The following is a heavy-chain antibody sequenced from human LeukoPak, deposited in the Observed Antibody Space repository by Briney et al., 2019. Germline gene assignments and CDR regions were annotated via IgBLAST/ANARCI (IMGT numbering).Heavy chain of an antibody. CDR3: ARSDYYGSGSHTVFDALDI. Sequence: SETLSLTCTVSGGSVNNYFWSWIRRPPGKGLKWIGYIDDSGNTDYNPSLKSQVSISIAKSKYQFFLKLSSVTAADTAMYYCARSDYYGSGSHTVFDALDIWGQGTRVTVSS. D-gene: IGHD3-10*01. CDR1: GGSVNNYF. CDR2: IDDSGNT. V-gene: IGHV4-59*02. J-gene: IGHJ3*02.